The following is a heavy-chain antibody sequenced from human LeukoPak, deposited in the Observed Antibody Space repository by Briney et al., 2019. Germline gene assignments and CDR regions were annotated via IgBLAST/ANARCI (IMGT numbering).Heavy chain of an antibody. J-gene: IGHJ3*02. CDR2: ISYDGSNK. CDR1: GFTFSSYG. Sequence: GGSLRLSRAASGFTFSSYGMHWVRQAPGKGLKWVAFISYDGSNKYYADSVKGRFTISRDNSKNTLYLQMNSLRAEDTAVYYCARLDTAMVGDAFDIWGQGTMVTVSS. V-gene: IGHV3-30*19. CDR3: ARLDTAMVGDAFDI. D-gene: IGHD5-18*01.